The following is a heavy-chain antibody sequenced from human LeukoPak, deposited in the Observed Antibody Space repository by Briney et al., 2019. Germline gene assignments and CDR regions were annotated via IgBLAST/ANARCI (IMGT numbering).Heavy chain of an antibody. CDR3: ATAGYSSGWK. CDR1: GGSFSGYY. V-gene: IGHV4-34*01. D-gene: IGHD6-19*01. Sequence: PSETLSLTCAVYGGSFSGYYWSWIRQPPGKGLEWIGEINHSGSTNYNPSLKSQVTISVDTSKNQFSLKLSSVTAADTAVYYCATAGYSSGWKWGQGTLVTVSS. CDR2: INHSGST. J-gene: IGHJ4*02.